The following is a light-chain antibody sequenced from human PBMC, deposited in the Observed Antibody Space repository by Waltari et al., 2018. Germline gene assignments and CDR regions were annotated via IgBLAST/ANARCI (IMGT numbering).Light chain of an antibody. CDR3: QVLDTSSDVVV. V-gene: IGLV2-8*01. CDR2: EVS. CDR1: SSDVGGYNY. J-gene: IGLJ2*01. Sequence: QSALTQPPSASGSPGQSVTISCTGTSSDVGGYNYVSWYQQHPGKAPQLMIHEVSKGPSGVPDRFSGSKSGNTASLTIGRVEAGDEADYYCQVLDTSSDVVVFGGGTKLTVL.